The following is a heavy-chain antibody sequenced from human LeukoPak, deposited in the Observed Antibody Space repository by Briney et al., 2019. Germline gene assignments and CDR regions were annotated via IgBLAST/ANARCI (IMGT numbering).Heavy chain of an antibody. CDR1: GFTFSSYS. Sequence: PGGSLRLSCAASGFTFSSYSMNWVRQAPGKGLEWVSYISSGSGSIYYADSVKGRFTISRDNAKNSVFLQMNSLRDEDTAVYYCLQYNSENTWGQGTLVTVSS. CDR3: LQYNSENT. V-gene: IGHV3-48*02. J-gene: IGHJ5*02. CDR2: ISSGSGSI. D-gene: IGHD1-14*01.